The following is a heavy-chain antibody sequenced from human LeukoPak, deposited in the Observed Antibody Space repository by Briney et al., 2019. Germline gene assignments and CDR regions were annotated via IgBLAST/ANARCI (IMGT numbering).Heavy chain of an antibody. CDR1: GGSISSYY. V-gene: IGHV4-4*07. CDR3: ARDSVLMVYANPDDYYYYMDA. Sequence: SETLSLTCTVSGGSISSYYWSWIRQPAGKGLEWIGRIYTSGSTNYNPSLKSRVTMSVDTSKNQFSLRLSSVTAADTAVYYCARDSVLMVYANPDDYYYYMDAWGKGTTVTVSS. CDR2: IYTSGST. J-gene: IGHJ6*03. D-gene: IGHD2-8*01.